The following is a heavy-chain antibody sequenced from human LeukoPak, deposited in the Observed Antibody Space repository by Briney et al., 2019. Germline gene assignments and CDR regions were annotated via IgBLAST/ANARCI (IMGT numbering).Heavy chain of an antibody. V-gene: IGHV3-48*01. CDR1: GFTFSSYS. CDR2: ISSRSSTI. J-gene: IGHJ6*03. CDR3: ARETDIVVVPAAARYYYYYYMDV. D-gene: IGHD2-2*01. Sequence: GGSLRLSCAASGFTFSSYSMNWVRQAPGKGLEWVSYISSRSSTIYYADSVKGRFTISRDNAKNSLYLQMNSLRAEDTAVYYCARETDIVVVPAAARYYYYYYMDVWGKGTTVTVPS.